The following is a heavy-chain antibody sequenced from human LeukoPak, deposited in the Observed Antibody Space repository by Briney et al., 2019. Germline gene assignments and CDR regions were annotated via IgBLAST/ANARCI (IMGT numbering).Heavy chain of an antibody. V-gene: IGHV3-49*03. D-gene: IGHD3-10*01. J-gene: IGHJ5*02. CDR1: GFTFGDYA. Sequence: PGGSLRLSCTTSGFTFGDYALSWFRQAPGKGLEWVGFIRKTAYGGTTEYAASVKGRFTISRDDSKSIAYLQMNSLKTEDTAVYYCSGDDSASYFRFDPWGRGNLVTVSS. CDR3: SGDDSASYFRFDP. CDR2: IRKTAYGGTT.